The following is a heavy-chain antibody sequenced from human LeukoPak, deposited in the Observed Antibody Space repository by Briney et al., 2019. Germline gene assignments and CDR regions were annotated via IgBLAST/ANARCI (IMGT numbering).Heavy chain of an antibody. J-gene: IGHJ4*02. D-gene: IGHD2-2*01. V-gene: IGHV3-30*02. CDR3: AKDRPLLVVVPAGLNYFDY. CDR1: GFTSSSFG. CDR2: IRNVGSNK. Sequence: GGPLRPSCAASGFTSSSFGRPWVGQAQAKGLEWVALIRNVGSNKYYADSVKGRFTISRDNSKNTLYLQMNSLRAEDTAVYYCAKDRPLLVVVPAGLNYFDYWGQGTLVTVSS.